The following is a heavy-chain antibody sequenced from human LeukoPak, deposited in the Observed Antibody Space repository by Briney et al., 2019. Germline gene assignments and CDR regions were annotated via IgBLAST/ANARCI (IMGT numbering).Heavy chain of an antibody. D-gene: IGHD6-19*01. CDR1: GGSFSGYY. V-gene: IGHV4-30-4*08. CDR3: ARVHSSGWYYFDY. CDR2: IYYSGST. Sequence: PSGTLSLTCAVYGGSFSGYYWSWIRQPPGKGLEWIGYIYYSGSTYYNPSLKSRVTISVDTSKNQFSLKLSSVTAADTAVYYCARVHSSGWYYFDYWGQGTLVTVSS. J-gene: IGHJ4*02.